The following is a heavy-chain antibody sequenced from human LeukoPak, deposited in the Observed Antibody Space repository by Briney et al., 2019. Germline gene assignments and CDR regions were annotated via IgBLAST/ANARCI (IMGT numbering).Heavy chain of an antibody. CDR2: IRYDGSNK. V-gene: IGHV3-30*02. J-gene: IGHJ4*02. CDR3: AKDHYRIAVAGTGPDY. CDR1: GFTFSSYG. D-gene: IGHD6-19*01. Sequence: TGGSLRLSCAASGFTFSSYGMHWVRQAPGKGLEWVAFIRYDGSNKYYADSVKGRFTISRDNSKNTLYLQMNSLRAEDTAVYYCAKDHYRIAVAGTGPDYWGKGTLVTVSS.